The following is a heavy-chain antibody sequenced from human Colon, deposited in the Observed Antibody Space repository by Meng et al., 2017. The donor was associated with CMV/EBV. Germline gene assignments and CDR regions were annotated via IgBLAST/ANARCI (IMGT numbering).Heavy chain of an antibody. J-gene: IGHJ4*02. CDR3: ARVKVGATRGYYFDY. CDR2: INFDGSWT. CDR1: GFTFNSYW. V-gene: IGHV3-74*01. D-gene: IGHD1-26*01. Sequence: GESLKISCAASGFTFNSYWMHWVRQSPEKGLVWVARINFDGSWTSYAGSVKGRFKVSRDNAKSTLYLQMNSLRAEDTAVYYCARVKVGATRGYYFDYWGQGTLVTVSS.